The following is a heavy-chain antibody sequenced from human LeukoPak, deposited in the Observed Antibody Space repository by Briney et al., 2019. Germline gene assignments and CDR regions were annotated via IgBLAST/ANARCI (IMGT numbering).Heavy chain of an antibody. CDR1: GVTFSYYG. CDR2: IWYDGSDK. CDR3: ARDDRDACDI. Sequence: GSLRLSCAASGVTFSYYGMHWVRQAPGKGLEWVAVIWYDGSDKYYADSVKGRFTISRDNFKNMLHLQMNSLRADDTAVYYCARDDRDACDIWGQGTMVTVSS. V-gene: IGHV3-33*01. J-gene: IGHJ3*02.